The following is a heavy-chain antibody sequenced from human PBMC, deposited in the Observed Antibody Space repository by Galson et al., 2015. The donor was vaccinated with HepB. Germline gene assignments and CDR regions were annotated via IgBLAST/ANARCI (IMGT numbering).Heavy chain of an antibody. CDR3: ARGWELLDAFDI. J-gene: IGHJ3*02. V-gene: IGHV4-34*01. Sequence: ETLSLTCAVYGGSFSGYYWSWIRQPPGKGLEWIGEINHSGSTNYNPSLKSRVTISVDTSRNQFSLKLRSVTAADTAVYYCARGWELLDAFDIWGQGTTVTVSS. CDR1: GGSFSGYY. D-gene: IGHD1-26*01. CDR2: INHSGST.